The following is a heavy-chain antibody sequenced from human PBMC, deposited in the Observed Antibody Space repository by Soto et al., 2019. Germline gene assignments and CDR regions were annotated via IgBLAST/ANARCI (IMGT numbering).Heavy chain of an antibody. J-gene: IGHJ1*01. CDR3: AKVIRDIVVVVTATAFEYFHH. CDR1: GFTFSSYG. Sequence: EVQLLESGGGLVQPGGSLRLSCAASGFTFSSYGMSWVRQAPGKGLEWVSAISGSGRNTFYADSVKGRFTITRDNSKNTVYLQINYLGAGDTAVYYSAKVIRDIVVVVTATAFEYFHHWGQGTLVTVSS. CDR2: ISGSGRNT. V-gene: IGHV3-23*01. D-gene: IGHD2-15*01.